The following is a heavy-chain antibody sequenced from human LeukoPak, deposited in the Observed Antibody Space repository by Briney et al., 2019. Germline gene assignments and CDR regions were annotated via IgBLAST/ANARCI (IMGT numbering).Heavy chain of an antibody. CDR2: IYYSGST. CDR1: GGSISSSSYY. V-gene: IGHV4-39*01. J-gene: IGHJ4*02. Sequence: SETLSLTCTVSGGSISSSSYYWGWIRQPPGNGLEWIGSIYYSGSTYYNPSLKSRVTISVDTSKNQFSLKLSSVTAADTAVYYCARGGELIDYWGQGTLVTVSS. D-gene: IGHD3-10*01. CDR3: ARGGELIDY.